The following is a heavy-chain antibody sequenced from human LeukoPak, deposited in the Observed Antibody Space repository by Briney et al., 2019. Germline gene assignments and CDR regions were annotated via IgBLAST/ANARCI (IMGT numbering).Heavy chain of an antibody. CDR2: IWYDGSNK. CDR3: AKGSSSWYAFDY. D-gene: IGHD6-13*01. Sequence: PGGSLRLSCAASGFTFSSYGMHWVRQAPGKGLEWVAVIWYDGSNKYYADSVKGRFTISRDNSKNTLYLQMNSLRAEDTAVYYCAKGSSSWYAFDYWGQGTLVTVSS. J-gene: IGHJ4*02. V-gene: IGHV3-33*06. CDR1: GFTFSSYG.